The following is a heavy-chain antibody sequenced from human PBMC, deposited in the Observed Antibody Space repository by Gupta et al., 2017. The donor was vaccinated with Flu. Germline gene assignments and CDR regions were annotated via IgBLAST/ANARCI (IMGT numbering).Heavy chain of an antibody. V-gene: IGHV4-31*02. J-gene: IGHJ4*02. D-gene: IGHD3-3*01. CDR2: IYYNGYT. Sequence: WSWIRQHPGKGLEWIGHIYYNGYTYYNPSLNSRVSLAVDTSKNQFSLRLSSVTAADTATYYCARGRGSIFGVANNQNYVDVWGQGTRVTVSS. CDR3: ARGRGSIFGVANNQNYVDV.